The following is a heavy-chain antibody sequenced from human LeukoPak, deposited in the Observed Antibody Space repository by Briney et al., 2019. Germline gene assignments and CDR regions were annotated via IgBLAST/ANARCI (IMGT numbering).Heavy chain of an antibody. CDR2: ISYDGSNK. Sequence: GGSLRLSCAASGFTFSSYGMHWVRQAPGKGLEWVAVISYDGSNKYYADSVKGRFTISRDNSKNTLYLQMNSLRAEDTAVYYCAKDRDLWSGYSSKYFDYWGQGTLVTVSS. CDR1: GFTFSSYG. V-gene: IGHV3-30*18. D-gene: IGHD3-3*01. CDR3: AKDRDLWSGYSSKYFDY. J-gene: IGHJ4*02.